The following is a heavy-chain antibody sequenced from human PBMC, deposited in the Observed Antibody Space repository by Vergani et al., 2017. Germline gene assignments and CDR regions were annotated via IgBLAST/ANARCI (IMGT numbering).Heavy chain of an antibody. V-gene: IGHV3-23*01. CDR3: ARDASSSWLDNWFDP. CDR1: GFTFSSYA. J-gene: IGHJ5*02. D-gene: IGHD6-13*01. CDR2: ISGSGGST. Sequence: EVQLLESGGGLVQPGGSLRLSCAASGFTFSSYAMSWVRQAPGKGLEWVSAISGSGGSTYYADSVKGRFTISRDNAKNSLYLQMNSLRAEDTAVYYCARDASSSWLDNWFDPWGQGTLVTVSS.